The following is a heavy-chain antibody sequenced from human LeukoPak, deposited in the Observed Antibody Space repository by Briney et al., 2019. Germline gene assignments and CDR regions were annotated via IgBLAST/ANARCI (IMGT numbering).Heavy chain of an antibody. CDR2: IDQGGSVR. D-gene: IGHD6-13*01. CDR1: GFSFSTYW. CDR3: ARDPESSSLDL. V-gene: IGHV3-7*01. J-gene: IGHJ5*02. Sequence: GGSLRLSCAASGFSFSTYWMSWVRQTPEKGLEFVANIDQGGSVRNYMDSLKGRCTISRDNAKKSLYLEINSLRADDTAVYYCARDPESSSLDLWGRGALVTVSS.